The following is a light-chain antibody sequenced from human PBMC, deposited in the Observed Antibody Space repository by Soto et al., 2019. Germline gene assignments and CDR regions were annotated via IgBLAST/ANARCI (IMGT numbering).Light chain of an antibody. J-gene: IGLJ3*02. Sequence: QSALTQPASVSGSPGQSIAISCTGTSSDVGGYKYVSWYQQHPDKAPKLMIYEVSNRPSGVSNRVSGSKSGNTASLTISGLQAEDAADYYCSSYTSSSTWVFGGGTKVTVL. CDR2: EVS. CDR1: SSDVGGYKY. CDR3: SSYTSSSTWV. V-gene: IGLV2-14*01.